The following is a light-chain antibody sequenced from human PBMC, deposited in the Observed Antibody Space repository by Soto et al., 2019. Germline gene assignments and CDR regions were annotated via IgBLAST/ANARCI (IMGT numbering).Light chain of an antibody. V-gene: IGKV3-20*01. CDR2: GAS. CDR3: QQYGTSLPYS. Sequence: EIVLTQSPGTLSLSPGERATLSCRASQSVTSNYLAWYQQKPGQAPRLLINGASSRAAGIPDRFSGSGSGTDFTLTISRLEPEDFAVYYCQQYGTSLPYSFGPGT. CDR1: QSVTSNY. J-gene: IGKJ3*01.